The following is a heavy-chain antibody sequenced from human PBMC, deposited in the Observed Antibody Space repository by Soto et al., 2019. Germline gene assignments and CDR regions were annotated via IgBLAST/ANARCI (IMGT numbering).Heavy chain of an antibody. CDR3: ATQGFGTLHGLVDV. Sequence: SETLSLTCTVSGGSITSITSHYCSWIRQPPGKGLEWIGYISYSGHTSYNPSLKSRVILSVDTSKNQVSLNLASVTAADTAVYYCATQGFGTLHGLVDVWGQGTTVT. D-gene: IGHD1-7*01. CDR1: GGSITSITSHY. CDR2: ISYSGHT. J-gene: IGHJ6*02. V-gene: IGHV4-59*08.